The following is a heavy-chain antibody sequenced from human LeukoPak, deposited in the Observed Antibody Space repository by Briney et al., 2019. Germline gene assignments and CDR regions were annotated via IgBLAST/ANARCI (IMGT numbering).Heavy chain of an antibody. J-gene: IGHJ4*02. CDR3: ARDRAGSAYYTGKPFDY. V-gene: IGHV3-66*01. CDR1: GFTVSSNY. D-gene: IGHD3-3*01. CDR2: IYSDGST. Sequence: PGGSLRLSCAASGFTVSSNYMSWVRQAPGKGLEWVSVIYSDGSTYYADSVKGRFTISRDNSKNTLYLQMNSLRAEDTAVYYCARDRAGSAYYTGKPFDYWGQGTLVTVSS.